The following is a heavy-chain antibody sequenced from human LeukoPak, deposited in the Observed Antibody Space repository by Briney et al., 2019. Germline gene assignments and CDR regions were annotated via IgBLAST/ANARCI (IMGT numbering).Heavy chain of an antibody. V-gene: IGHV4-4*07. CDR3: ARWYCSGHSCYDY. D-gene: IGHD2-15*01. CDR1: GYSISSGYY. J-gene: IGHJ4*02. CDR2: VYTGGST. Sequence: SETLSLTCTASGYSISSGYYWSWIRQPAGKGLEWIGRVYTGGSTNYNPSLKSRVSMSVDTSKNQFSLRLRSVTAADTAVYYCARWYCSGHSCYDYWGQGTLVTVSS.